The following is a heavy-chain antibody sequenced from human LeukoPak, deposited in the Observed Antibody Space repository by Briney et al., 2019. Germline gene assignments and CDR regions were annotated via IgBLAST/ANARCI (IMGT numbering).Heavy chain of an antibody. Sequence: PSETLSLTCTVSGGSISPYYWSCIRQPPGKGLEWIGYVYYSGSTNYNPSLKSRVTISVDTSKNQFSLKLSSVTAADTAVYYCARSSIVGATTCDYWGQGTLVTVSS. J-gene: IGHJ4*02. V-gene: IGHV4-59*08. CDR2: VYYSGST. CDR3: ARSSIVGATTCDY. D-gene: IGHD1-26*01. CDR1: GGSISPYY.